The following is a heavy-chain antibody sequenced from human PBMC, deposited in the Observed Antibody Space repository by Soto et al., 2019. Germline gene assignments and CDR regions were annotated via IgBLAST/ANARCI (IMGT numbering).Heavy chain of an antibody. V-gene: IGHV1-2*04. CDR2: INPNSGET. CDR3: ARGGGLNYYYYLDV. Sequence: QVQLVQSGAEVKKPGASVKVSCQASGYTFTGYYMHWMRQAPGQGLEWMGWINPNSGETDYAQNFQGWVTMTRDMAISTAYMELSGMKSNDTAVYYCARGGGLNYYYYLDVWGKGTTVTVSS. J-gene: IGHJ6*03. CDR1: GYTFTGYY.